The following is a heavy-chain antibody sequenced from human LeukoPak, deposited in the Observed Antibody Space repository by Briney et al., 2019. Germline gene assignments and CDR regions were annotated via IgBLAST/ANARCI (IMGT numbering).Heavy chain of an antibody. CDR1: GGSFSGYY. Sequence: SETLSLTCAVYGGSFSGYYWSWIRQPPGKGLEWIGYIYYSGSTYYNPSLKSRVTISVDTSKNQFSLKLSSVTAADTAVYYCARVENWFDPWGQGTLVTVSS. CDR3: ARVENWFDP. D-gene: IGHD1-1*01. J-gene: IGHJ5*02. V-gene: IGHV4-34*09. CDR2: IYYSGST.